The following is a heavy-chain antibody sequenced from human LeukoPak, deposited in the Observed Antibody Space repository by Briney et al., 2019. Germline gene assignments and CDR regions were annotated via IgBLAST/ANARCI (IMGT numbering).Heavy chain of an antibody. CDR2: IYPGDSDT. J-gene: IGHJ5*02. V-gene: IGHV5-51*01. CDR1: GYSFTSYW. Sequence: GESLKISCKGSGYSFTSYWIGWVRQMPGKGLEWMGIIYPGDSDTRYSTSFQGQVTISADKSISTAYLQWSSLKASDTAMYYCARVVPAAIPRPWFDPWGQGTLVTVSS. CDR3: ARVVPAAIPRPWFDP. D-gene: IGHD2-2*02.